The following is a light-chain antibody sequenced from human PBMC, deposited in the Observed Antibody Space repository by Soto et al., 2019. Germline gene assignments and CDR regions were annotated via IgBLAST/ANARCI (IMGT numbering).Light chain of an antibody. CDR1: QNISVW. Sequence: DIPMTQSPSTLSASVGDGVTITCRASQNISVWLAWYQQRPGKDPKFLIYEASSLETGVPSRLSGSGSGTEFTLTIRSLQPDDFATYYCQQYASSSPTFGQGTKLEIK. CDR3: QQYASSSPT. J-gene: IGKJ2*01. V-gene: IGKV1-5*01. CDR2: EAS.